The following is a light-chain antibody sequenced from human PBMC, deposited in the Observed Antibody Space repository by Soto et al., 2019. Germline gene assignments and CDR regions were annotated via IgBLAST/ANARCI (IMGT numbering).Light chain of an antibody. CDR1: QGVGGW. J-gene: IGKJ3*01. V-gene: IGKV1-12*01. Sequence: IQMTQSPSSVSASVGDRVTMTCRASQGVGGWLAWYQQKPGKVPKPLIYATSSLHSGVPSRFSGSGSGTDFTLSISSLQPEDFATYYCQQTHSLPLSFGPGTKVDIK. CDR3: QQTHSLPLS. CDR2: ATS.